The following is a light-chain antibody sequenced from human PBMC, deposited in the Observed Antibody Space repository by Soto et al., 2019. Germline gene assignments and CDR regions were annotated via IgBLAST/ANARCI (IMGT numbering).Light chain of an antibody. Sequence: EIVLTQSPGTLSLSPGERATLSCRASQTVSSIFLAWYQQKPGQAPRLLIYGASSRATGIPDRFSGSGSGTDFHLTIRRLEPEDFAMYYCQQYESSRTFGQGTKVEMK. J-gene: IGKJ1*01. CDR1: QTVSSIF. V-gene: IGKV3-20*01. CDR3: QQYESSRT. CDR2: GAS.